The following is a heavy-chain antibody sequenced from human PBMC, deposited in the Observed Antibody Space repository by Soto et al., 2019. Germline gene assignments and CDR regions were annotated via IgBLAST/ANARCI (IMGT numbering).Heavy chain of an antibody. J-gene: IGHJ6*02. V-gene: IGHV3-30*03. Sequence: GGSLRLSCAASGFTFSSYGMHWVRQAPGKGLEWVAVISYDGSNKYYADSVKGRFTISRDNSKNTLYLQMNSLRAEDTAVYYCARGIRPDYYYYGMDVWGQGTTVTVS. CDR3: ARGIRPDYYYYGMDV. CDR2: ISYDGSNK. CDR1: GFTFSSYG.